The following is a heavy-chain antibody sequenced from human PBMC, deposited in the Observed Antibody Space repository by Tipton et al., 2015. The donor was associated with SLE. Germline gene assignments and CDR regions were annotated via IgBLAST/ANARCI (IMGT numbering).Heavy chain of an antibody. CDR1: GFTFSSYS. CDR2: ISSSSSYI. J-gene: IGHJ3*02. D-gene: IGHD3-10*01. CDR3: ARSRGFRDAFDI. V-gene: IGHV3-21*01. Sequence: GSLRLSCAASGFTFSSYSMNWVRQAPGKGLEWVSSISSSSSYIYYADSVKGRFTISRDNAKNSLYLQMNSLRAEDTAVYYYARSRGFRDAFDIWGQGTMVTVSS.